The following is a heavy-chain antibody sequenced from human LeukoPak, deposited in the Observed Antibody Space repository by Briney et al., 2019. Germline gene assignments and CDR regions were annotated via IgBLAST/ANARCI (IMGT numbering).Heavy chain of an antibody. CDR3: ARDYYDSSGYYYAHDY. CDR2: ISAYNGNT. Sequence: GASVKVSCKASGYTFTSYGISWVRQAPGQGLEWMGWISAYNGNTNYAQKLQGRVTMTTDTSTSTAYMELRSLRSDDTAVYYCARDYYDSSGYYYAHDYWGQGTLVTVSS. J-gene: IGHJ4*02. D-gene: IGHD3-22*01. V-gene: IGHV1-18*01. CDR1: GYTFTSYG.